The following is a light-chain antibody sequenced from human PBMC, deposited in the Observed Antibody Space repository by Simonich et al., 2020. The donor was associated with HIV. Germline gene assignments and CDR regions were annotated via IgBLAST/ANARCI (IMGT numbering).Light chain of an antibody. J-gene: IGKJ1*01. CDR2: KAL. Sequence: DIQITQSPSTLSASVGDRVTITCRANQSIRSWLAWYKQKQGKDPKLLIYKALSLESGFPSRFSGSGSGTEFTLTISGLQPDDFATYYCQHRGTFGQGTKVEI. V-gene: IGKV1-5*03. CDR1: QSIRSW. CDR3: QHRGT.